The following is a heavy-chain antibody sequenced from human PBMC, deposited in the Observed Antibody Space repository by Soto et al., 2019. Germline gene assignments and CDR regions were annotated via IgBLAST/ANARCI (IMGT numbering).Heavy chain of an antibody. CDR2: ISTSSSYT. CDR3: ARLRLTGYFDY. J-gene: IGHJ4*02. V-gene: IGHV3-11*05. CDR1: GFTFSDHY. Sequence: QVQLVESGGGLVKPGGSLRLSCVACGFTFSDHYMTWIRQAPGKGLEWLSYISTSSSYTNYADSVKGRFTISRDNAMNSLYLQMNSLRAEDTAVYYCARLRLTGYFDYWGQGTLVTVSS.